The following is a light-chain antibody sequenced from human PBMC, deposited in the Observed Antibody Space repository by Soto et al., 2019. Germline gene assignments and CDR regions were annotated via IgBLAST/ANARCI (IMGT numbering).Light chain of an antibody. CDR1: QSLLHSNGYNY. J-gene: IGKJ3*01. Sequence: DIVMTQSPLSLPVTPGEPASISCRSSQSLLHSNGYNYLDWYLQKPGQSPQLLNYLGSNRASGVTDRVSGSGSGTDFTLNISRVEAEDVGVYYCNKALQTFGFGPGTKVDIK. CDR2: LGS. V-gene: IGKV2-28*01. CDR3: NKALQTFG.